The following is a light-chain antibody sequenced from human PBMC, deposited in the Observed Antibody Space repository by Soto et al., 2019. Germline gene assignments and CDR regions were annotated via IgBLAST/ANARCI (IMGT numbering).Light chain of an antibody. CDR3: QQFGSSPGFS. J-gene: IGKJ3*01. Sequence: EIVLTQSPGTLSLSPRERATLSCRASQSINSRYLAWYQQKPGQAPRLLIYGASSRTTGIPDRFSGSGSRTDFTLTISRLEPEDFAVYDCQQFGSSPGFSFGPGTKVDI. CDR2: GAS. CDR1: QSINSRY. V-gene: IGKV3-20*01.